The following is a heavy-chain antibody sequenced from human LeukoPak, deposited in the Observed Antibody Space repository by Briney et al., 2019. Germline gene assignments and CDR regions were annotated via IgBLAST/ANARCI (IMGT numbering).Heavy chain of an antibody. D-gene: IGHD3-10*01. Sequence: GESLKISCKGSGYSFTSYWIGWVRQMPGKGLEWMGIIYPGDSDTRYSPSFQGQVTISADKSISTAYLQWSSLKASDTAMYYCARKYGSGSYPTPHEVVAATIDAFDIWGQGTMVTVSS. CDR2: IYPGDSDT. CDR1: GYSFTSYW. V-gene: IGHV5-51*01. CDR3: ARKYGSGSYPTPHEVVAATIDAFDI. J-gene: IGHJ3*02.